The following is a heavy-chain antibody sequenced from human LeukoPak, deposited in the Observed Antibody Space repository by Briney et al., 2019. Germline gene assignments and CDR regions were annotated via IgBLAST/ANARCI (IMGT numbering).Heavy chain of an antibody. D-gene: IGHD2-21*02. CDR2: ISGSGGST. J-gene: IGHJ5*02. V-gene: IGHV3-23*01. Sequence: XWVSAISGSGGSTYYADSVKGRFTISRDNSKNTLYLQMNSLRAEDTAVYYCAKIESDSPFDPWGQGTLVTVSS. CDR3: AKIESDSPFDP.